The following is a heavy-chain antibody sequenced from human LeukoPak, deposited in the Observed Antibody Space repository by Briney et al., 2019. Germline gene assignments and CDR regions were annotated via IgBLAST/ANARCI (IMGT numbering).Heavy chain of an antibody. J-gene: IGHJ4*02. CDR1: GYTFIGYY. CDR3: ATVRDIVVGGGPYYFDY. V-gene: IGHV1-2*02. D-gene: IGHD2-15*01. CDR2: INPHNGDT. Sequence: VSVKVSCEASGYTFIGYYLHWVRQAPGQGLEWMGWINPHNGDTNYAQKFQGRVTMTRDTSITTAYMELSRLKSDDTAVYYCATVRDIVVGGGPYYFDYWGQGTLVTVSS.